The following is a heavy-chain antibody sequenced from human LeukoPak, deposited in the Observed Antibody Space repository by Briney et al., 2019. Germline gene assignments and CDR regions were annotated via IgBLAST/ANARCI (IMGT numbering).Heavy chain of an antibody. V-gene: IGHV4-30-4*01. J-gene: IGHJ4*02. CDR3: ARERSPAATQSYFDY. CDR2: IYYSGST. Sequence: SQTLSLTCTVSGGSISSGDYYWSWIRQPPGKGLEWIGYIYYSGSTYYNPSLKSRVTISVDTSKNQFSLKLSSVTAADTAMYYCARERSPAATQSYFDYWGQGTLVTVSS. CDR1: GGSISSGDYY. D-gene: IGHD2-15*01.